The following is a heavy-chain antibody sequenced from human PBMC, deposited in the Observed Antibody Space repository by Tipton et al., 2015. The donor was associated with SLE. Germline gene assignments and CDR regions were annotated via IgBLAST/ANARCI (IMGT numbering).Heavy chain of an antibody. D-gene: IGHD4-17*01. CDR1: GGSFSSYY. Sequence: TLSLTCAVYGGSFSSYYWNWIRQPAGKGLEWIGYIYTSGSTNYNPSLKSRVTISVDTSKNQFSLKLTSVSAADTAVYYCASSLYGDYVDYWGQGTLVTVSS. J-gene: IGHJ4*02. CDR2: IYTSGST. CDR3: ASSLYGDYVDY. V-gene: IGHV4-4*09.